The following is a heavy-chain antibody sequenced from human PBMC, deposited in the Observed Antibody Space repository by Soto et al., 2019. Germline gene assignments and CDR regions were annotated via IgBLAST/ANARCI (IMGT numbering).Heavy chain of an antibody. J-gene: IGHJ6*03. V-gene: IGHV4-34*01. CDR3: ARTAGYGRRYYYYYYMDV. Sequence: QVQLQQWGAGLLKPSETLSLTCAVSGGSFSGYYWSWIRQPPGKGLEWIGEINHSGSTNYNPSLTSRVTISVDTSKNQFSLKLSSVTAADTAVYYCARTAGYGRRYYYYYYMDVWGKGTTVTVSS. D-gene: IGHD5-12*01. CDR2: INHSGST. CDR1: GGSFSGYY.